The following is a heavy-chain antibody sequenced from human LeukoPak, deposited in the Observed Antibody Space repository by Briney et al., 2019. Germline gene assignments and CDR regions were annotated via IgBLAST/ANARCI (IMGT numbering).Heavy chain of an antibody. V-gene: IGHV3-33*01. J-gene: IGHJ5*02. CDR1: GFTFGSYG. D-gene: IGHD2-21*02. Sequence: PGGSLRLSCAASGFTFGSYGMHWVRQAPGKGLEWVAVVWYDGSNKYYADSVKGRFTISRDNSKNTLYLQMNSLRAEDTAVYYCARGIPSIVVVTASGSNENWFDPWGQGTLVTVSS. CDR3: ARGIPSIVVVTASGSNENWFDP. CDR2: VWYDGSNK.